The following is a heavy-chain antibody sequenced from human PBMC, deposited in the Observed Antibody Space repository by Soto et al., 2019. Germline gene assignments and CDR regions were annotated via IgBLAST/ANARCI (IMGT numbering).Heavy chain of an antibody. CDR2: IYYSGST. CDR3: ATRLRAGGFDY. D-gene: IGHD4-17*01. Sequence: QLQLQESGPGLVKPSETLSLTCTVSGGSISSSSYYWGWIRQPPGKGLEWIGNIYYSGSTYYIPSLKSRVTISVDTSKNQFSLKLQSVTAADTAVYYCATRLRAGGFDYWGQGTLVTVSS. CDR1: GGSISSSSYY. V-gene: IGHV4-39*01. J-gene: IGHJ4*02.